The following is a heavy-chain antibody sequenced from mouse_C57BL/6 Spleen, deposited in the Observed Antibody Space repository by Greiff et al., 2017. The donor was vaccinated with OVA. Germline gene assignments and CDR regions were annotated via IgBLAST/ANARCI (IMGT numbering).Heavy chain of an antibody. J-gene: IGHJ4*01. V-gene: IGHV1-82*01. CDR1: GYAFSSSW. CDR3: ARHSWDGSYAMDY. CDR2: IYPGDGDT. Sequence: QVQLQQSGPELVKPGASVKISCKASGYAFSSSWMNWVKQRPGTGLEWIGRIYPGDGDTNYNGKFKGKATLTADKSSSTAYMQLSSLTSEDSAVYFGARHSWDGSYAMDYWGQGTSVTVSS. D-gene: IGHD4-1*01.